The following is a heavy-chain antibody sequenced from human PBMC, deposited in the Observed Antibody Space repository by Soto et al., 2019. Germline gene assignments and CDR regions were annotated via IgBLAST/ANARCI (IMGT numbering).Heavy chain of an antibody. J-gene: IGHJ5*02. CDR3: AKSPSSRPNYNWFDP. CDR1: GFTFSSCA. D-gene: IGHD6-13*01. Sequence: PGGSLRLSCAASGFTFSSCAMSWVRQTPGKGLEWVSAISGSGGSTSYADSVKGRFTISRDNSKNTLYLQMNSLRAEDTAVYFCAKSPSSRPNYNWFDPWGQGTLVTVSS. CDR2: ISGSGGST. V-gene: IGHV3-23*01.